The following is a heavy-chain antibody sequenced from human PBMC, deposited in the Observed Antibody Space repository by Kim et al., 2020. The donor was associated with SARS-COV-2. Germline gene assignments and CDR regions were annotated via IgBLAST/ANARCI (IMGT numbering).Heavy chain of an antibody. CDR1: GYPFSTFA. D-gene: IGHD5-12*01. V-gene: IGHV7-4-1*02. J-gene: IGHJ4*02. CDR3: ERDVSGFARFDF. Sequence: ASVKVSCKASGYPFSTFAVHWVRQAPGQGLEWMGWINTNTGNPTYAQDFTGRFVFSLDTSVTTAYLHINRLEPEDTALYFCERDVSGFARFDFWGRGTLVTVSS. CDR2: INTNTGNP.